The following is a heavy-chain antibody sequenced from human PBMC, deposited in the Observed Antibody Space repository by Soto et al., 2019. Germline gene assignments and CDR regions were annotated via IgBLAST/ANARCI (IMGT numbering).Heavy chain of an antibody. CDR1: GFTFSNYW. J-gene: IGHJ4*02. V-gene: IGHV3-7*01. D-gene: IGHD3-10*01. CDR2: IKEDGSEK. Sequence: EVQLVESGGGVVQPGGSLRLSCAASGFTFSNYWMSWVRQAPGKGLEWVANIKEDGSEKNYVDSVKGQFTISRDNAKNSLYLQMNSLRAEGTAVYYCAREMYYYGSGDYWGQGTLVTVSS. CDR3: AREMYYYGSGDY.